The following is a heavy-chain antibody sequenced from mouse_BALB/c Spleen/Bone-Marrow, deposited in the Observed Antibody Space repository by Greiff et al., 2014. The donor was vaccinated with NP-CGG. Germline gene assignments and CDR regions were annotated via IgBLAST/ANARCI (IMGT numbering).Heavy chain of an antibody. J-gene: IGHJ3*01. Sequence: EVQLQQSGAELVKPGASVKLSCTASGFNFTDSCMHWVKQRPEQGLEWIGRIDPANGDTKYDEKFQGKATLTADTSSNTAYLQTNNLTADDTAVNCCARQGMFAYWGQGTLVTVSA. V-gene: IGHV14-3*02. CDR2: IDPANGDT. CDR3: ARQGMFAY. CDR1: GFNFTDSC. D-gene: IGHD3-3*01.